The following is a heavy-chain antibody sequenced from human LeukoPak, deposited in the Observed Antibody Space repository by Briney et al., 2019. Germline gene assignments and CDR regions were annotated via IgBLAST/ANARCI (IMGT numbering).Heavy chain of an antibody. CDR1: GNTLTELS. CDR2: FDPEDGET. Sequence: ASVNVSCKVSGNTLTELSMHWVRQAPGKGLEWMGGFDPEDGETIYAQKFQGRVTMTEDTSTDTAYMELSSLRSEDTAVYYCATSPGDGYSRWFDPWGQGTLVTVSS. V-gene: IGHV1-24*01. CDR3: ATSPGDGYSRWFDP. J-gene: IGHJ5*02. D-gene: IGHD5-24*01.